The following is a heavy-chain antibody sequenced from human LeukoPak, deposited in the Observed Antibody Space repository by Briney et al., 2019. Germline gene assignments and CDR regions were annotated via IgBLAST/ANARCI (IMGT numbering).Heavy chain of an antibody. J-gene: IGHJ4*02. CDR2: INPNSGGT. D-gene: IGHD3-10*01. CDR1: GYTFTGYY. V-gene: IGHV1-2*02. CDR3: ARSWVGFGELFDY. Sequence: EASVKVSCKASGYTFTGYYMHWVRQAPGQGLEWMGWINPNSGGTNYAQKFQGRVTMTRDTSISTAYMELSRLRSDDTAVYYCARSWVGFGELFDYWGQGTLVTVSS.